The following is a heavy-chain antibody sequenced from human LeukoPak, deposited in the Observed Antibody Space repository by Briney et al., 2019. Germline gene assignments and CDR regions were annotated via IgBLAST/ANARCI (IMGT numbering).Heavy chain of an antibody. V-gene: IGHV3-11*06. CDR2: ISSSSSYT. J-gene: IGHJ4*02. Sequence: GGSLRLSCAASGFTFRDYYMSWIRQAPGKGLEWVSYISSSSSYTNYADSVKGRFTISRDNAKNSLYLQMNSLRAEDTAVYYCARDVVRGVIIHYFDYWGQGTLVTVSS. CDR3: ARDVVRGVIIHYFDY. D-gene: IGHD3-10*01. CDR1: GFTFRDYY.